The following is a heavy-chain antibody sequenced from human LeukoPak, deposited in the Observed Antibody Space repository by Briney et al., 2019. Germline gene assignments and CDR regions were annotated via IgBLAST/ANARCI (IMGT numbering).Heavy chain of an antibody. V-gene: IGHV3-23*01. CDR2: ISENAGST. CDR1: GFTFSSYA. Sequence: GGSLRLSCAASGFTFSSYAMSWVRQAPGKGLEWVSAISENAGSTYYADSVKGRFTISRDNSKNTLYLQMNSLRAEDTAIYYCAKDQNMVATAPFDCWGQGTLVTVSS. CDR3: AKDQNMVATAPFDC. J-gene: IGHJ4*02. D-gene: IGHD5-12*01.